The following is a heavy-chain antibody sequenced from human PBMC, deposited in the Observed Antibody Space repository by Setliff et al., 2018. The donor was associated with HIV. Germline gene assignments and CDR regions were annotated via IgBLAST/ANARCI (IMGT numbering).Heavy chain of an antibody. D-gene: IGHD6-13*01. V-gene: IGHV3-20*04. CDR2: INWNGGST. J-gene: IGHJ4*02. Sequence: PGGSLRLSCAASGLTFDDFGMSWVRQAPGKGLEWVSGINWNGGSTAYADSVKGRFTISRDNAQNSLYLQMNGLRAEDTALYYCARDLRYGSTWYAFDYWGQGTLVTVSS. CDR3: ARDLRYGSTWYAFDY. CDR1: GLTFDDFG.